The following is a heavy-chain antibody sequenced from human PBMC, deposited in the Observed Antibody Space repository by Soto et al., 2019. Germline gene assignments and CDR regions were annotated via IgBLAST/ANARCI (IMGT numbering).Heavy chain of an antibody. CDR2: ISYDGSNK. CDR1: GFTFSSYG. Sequence: QVQLVESGGGVVQPGRSLRLSCAASGFTFSSYGMHWVRQAPGKGLEWVAVISYDGSNKYYADSVKGRFTISRDNSKNTLYLQRNSLRAEDTAVYYCAKGDMIVVVRDICFDYWGQGTLVTVSS. J-gene: IGHJ4*02. CDR3: AKGDMIVVVRDICFDY. D-gene: IGHD3-22*01. V-gene: IGHV3-30*18.